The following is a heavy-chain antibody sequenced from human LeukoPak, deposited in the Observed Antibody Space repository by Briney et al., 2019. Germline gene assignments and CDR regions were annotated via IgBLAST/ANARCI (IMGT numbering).Heavy chain of an antibody. CDR2: IIPIFRTA. Sequence: SVKVSCKASGGTFSSYAISWVRQAPGQGLEGMGGIIPIFRTANYAQKFQGRVTITTDDSTSTASMELSSLRSEDTAVYYCAISVPASTDYYYSYMDVWGKGTPVTVSS. CDR3: AISVPASTDYYYSYMDV. D-gene: IGHD2-2*01. V-gene: IGHV1-69*05. CDR1: GGTFSSYA. J-gene: IGHJ6*03.